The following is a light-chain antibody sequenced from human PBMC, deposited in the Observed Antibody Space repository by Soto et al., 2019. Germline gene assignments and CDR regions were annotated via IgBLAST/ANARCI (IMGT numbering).Light chain of an antibody. Sequence: DIQMTQSPSTLSASVGDRVTITCRASQSISTWLAWYQQKPGKAPKLLIYKASTLQSGVPSSFSGSGSGTEFTLTISSLQPDDFATYYCQQYSTYSRAFGQGTKVEIK. CDR2: KAS. V-gene: IGKV1-5*03. CDR3: QQYSTYSRA. CDR1: QSISTW. J-gene: IGKJ1*01.